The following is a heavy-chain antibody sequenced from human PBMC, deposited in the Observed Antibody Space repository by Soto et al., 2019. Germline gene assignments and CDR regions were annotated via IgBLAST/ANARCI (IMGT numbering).Heavy chain of an antibody. Sequence: SETLSLTCTVSGGSISNYYWNWIRQSPGKGLEWIGYIYSSGSTHYNPSLQNRVTISIDTSKNQVSLKVNSVTAADTAVYYCARDHPHSYGVYYFDYWGQGTPVNVS. D-gene: IGHD5-18*01. CDR1: GGSISNYY. J-gene: IGHJ4*02. V-gene: IGHV4-59*01. CDR2: IYSSGST. CDR3: ARDHPHSYGVYYFDY.